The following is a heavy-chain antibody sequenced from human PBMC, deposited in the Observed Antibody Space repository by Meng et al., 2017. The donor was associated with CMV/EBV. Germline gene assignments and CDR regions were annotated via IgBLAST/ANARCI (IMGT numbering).Heavy chain of an antibody. J-gene: IGHJ6*02. CDR2: ISSSSSDI. V-gene: IGHV3-21*01. CDR1: GFTFSSYS. D-gene: IGHD7-27*01. Sequence: GESLKISCAASGFTFSSYSMNWVRQAPGKGLEWVSSISSSSSDIYYADSVKGRFTISRDNSTNTMYLQMNSLRAEDTAVYYCARASWGYSMRYYGMDVWGQGTTVTVSS. CDR3: ARASWGYSMRYYGMDV.